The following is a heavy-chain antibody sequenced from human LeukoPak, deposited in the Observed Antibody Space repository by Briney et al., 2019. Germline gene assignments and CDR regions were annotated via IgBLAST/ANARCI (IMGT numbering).Heavy chain of an antibody. Sequence: GASVKVSCKASGYTFTSYGISWVRQAPGQGLEWMGWISAYNGNTNYAQKLQGRVTMTTDTSTSTAYMELRSLRSDDTAVYYCARVKYCDSSAQGFGYWGQGTLVTVSS. J-gene: IGHJ4*02. D-gene: IGHD3-22*01. CDR2: ISAYNGNT. V-gene: IGHV1-18*01. CDR1: GYTFTSYG. CDR3: ARVKYCDSSAQGFGY.